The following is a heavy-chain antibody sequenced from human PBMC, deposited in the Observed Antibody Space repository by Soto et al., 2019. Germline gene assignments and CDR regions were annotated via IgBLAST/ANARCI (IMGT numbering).Heavy chain of an antibody. D-gene: IGHD4-17*01. J-gene: IGHJ5*02. V-gene: IGHV4-34*01. Sequence: SETLSLTCAVYGGSFSGYYWSWIRQPPGKGLEWIGEINHSGSTNYNPSLKSRVTISVDTSKNQFSLKLSSVTAADTAVYYCARGASRYGDPRFDPWGQGTLVTVSS. CDR1: GGSFSGYY. CDR3: ARGASRYGDPRFDP. CDR2: INHSGST.